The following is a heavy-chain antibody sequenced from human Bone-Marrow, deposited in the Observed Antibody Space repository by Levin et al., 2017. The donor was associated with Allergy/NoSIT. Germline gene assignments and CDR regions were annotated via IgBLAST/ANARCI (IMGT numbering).Heavy chain of an antibody. D-gene: IGHD1-26*01. CDR1: GFTFRSNW. Sequence: TGGSLRLSCEASGFTFRSNWMHWVRQAPGKGLVWISRINTDGSTTIYADSVKGRFTISRDNAKNTLYLQMNSLRAEDTAVYYCARGSGSGACDYWGQGTLVTVSS. CDR2: INTDGSTT. V-gene: IGHV3-74*01. J-gene: IGHJ4*02. CDR3: ARGSGSGACDY.